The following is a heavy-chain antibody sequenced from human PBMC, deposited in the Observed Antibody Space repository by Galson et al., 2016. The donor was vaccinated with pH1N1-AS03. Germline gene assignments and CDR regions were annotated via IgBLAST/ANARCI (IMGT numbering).Heavy chain of an antibody. J-gene: IGHJ4*02. V-gene: IGHV3-11*01. CDR1: GFTFDYFY. CDR2: ISTAGITT. D-gene: IGHD1-1*01. CDR3: ARNWNYFNL. Sequence: SLRLSCAASGFTFDYFYMSWIRQAPGKGLEWISFISTAGITTHYADPVKGRFTISRDNANNSLYLEMTSLRPEDTAIYYCARNWNYFNLWGQGVLVTVSS.